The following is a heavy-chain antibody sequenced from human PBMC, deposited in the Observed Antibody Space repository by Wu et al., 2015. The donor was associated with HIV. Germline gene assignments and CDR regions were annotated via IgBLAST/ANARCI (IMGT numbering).Heavy chain of an antibody. D-gene: IGHD5-24*01. CDR3: AGYGRGYNWLYY. V-gene: IGHV1-2*02. J-gene: IGHJ4*02. Sequence: QVHMVQSGAEVKKPGASVKVSCKASGYTFSDYYMHWVRQAPGQGLEYLGWIIPSSGDTRYAQNFQGRVTMTRDTSINTVYMELNRVKSDDTAVYYCAGYGRGYNWLYYWGQGTLVTVSS. CDR1: GYTFSDYY. CDR2: IIPSSGDT.